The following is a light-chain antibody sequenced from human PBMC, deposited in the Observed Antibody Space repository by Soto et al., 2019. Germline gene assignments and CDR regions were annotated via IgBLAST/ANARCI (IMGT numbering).Light chain of an antibody. J-gene: IGKJ5*01. Sequence: ETVMTQSPATLSVSPGERATLSCRASQSVSILLAWYQQKPGQAPRLVIFDASSRATGIPERFSGSGSGTDFTLTITRLEPEDFAVYFCQQYDVSPITFGLGTRLEIK. CDR1: QSVSIL. CDR2: DAS. V-gene: IGKV3D-15*01. CDR3: QQYDVSPIT.